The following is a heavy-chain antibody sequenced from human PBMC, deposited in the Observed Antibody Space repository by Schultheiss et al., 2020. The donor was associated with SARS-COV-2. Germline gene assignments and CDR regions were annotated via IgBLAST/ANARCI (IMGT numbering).Heavy chain of an antibody. CDR1: GFTFGDYA. CDR2: ISYDGSNK. V-gene: IGHV3-30*18. D-gene: IGHD3-10*01. J-gene: IGHJ4*02. CDR3: AKSEAYGTHTFDS. Sequence: GGSLRLSCTTSGFTFGDYAMSWVRQAPGKGLEWVAVISYDGSNKYYADSVKGRFTISRDNAKNTLYLQMNSLRAEDTAVYYCAKSEAYGTHTFDSWGQGTLVTVSS.